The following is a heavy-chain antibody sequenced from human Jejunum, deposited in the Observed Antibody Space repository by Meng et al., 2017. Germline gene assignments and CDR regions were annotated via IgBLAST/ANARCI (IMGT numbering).Heavy chain of an antibody. J-gene: IGHJ4*02. CDR1: GFTFSTYS. CDR3: GEAARDLDY. D-gene: IGHD6-6*01. Sequence: GESLKISCVASGFTFSTYSMSWARQDPGTGLEWVSAISASGSTFYTDTVKGRFTISRNNSKNTLFLQMNSVRAEDTAFYYCGEAARDLDYWGQGILVTVSS. V-gene: IGHV3-23*01. CDR2: ISASGST.